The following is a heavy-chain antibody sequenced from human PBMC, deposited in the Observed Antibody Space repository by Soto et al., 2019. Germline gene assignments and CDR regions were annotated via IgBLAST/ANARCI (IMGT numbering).Heavy chain of an antibody. J-gene: IGHJ4*02. D-gene: IGHD3-22*01. CDR1: GGSIGHYY. Sequence: SETLSLTCTVSGGSIGHYYWSWIRQPPGKGLEWIGYITYSGSTNYNPSLKSRVTISVDTSKNQFSLKLSSVTAADTAVYYCARQGSYYYDSSGYYVDYRGQRSLVTVSS. CDR3: ARQGSYYYDSSGYYVDY. CDR2: ITYSGST. V-gene: IGHV4-59*08.